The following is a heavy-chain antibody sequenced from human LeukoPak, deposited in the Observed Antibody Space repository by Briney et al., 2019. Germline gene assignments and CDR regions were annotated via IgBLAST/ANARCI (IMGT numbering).Heavy chain of an antibody. CDR2: NYYSGST. V-gene: IGHV4-59*08. D-gene: IGHD3-16*02. CDR1: GGSISSYY. CDR3: ARLEHYDYVWGSYRFNWFDP. Sequence: SETLSLTCTVSGGSISSYYWSWIRQPPGKGLEWIGYNYYSGSTNYNPSLKSRVTISVDTSKNQFSLKLSSVTAADTAVYYCARLEHYDYVWGSYRFNWFDPWGQGTLVTVSS. J-gene: IGHJ5*02.